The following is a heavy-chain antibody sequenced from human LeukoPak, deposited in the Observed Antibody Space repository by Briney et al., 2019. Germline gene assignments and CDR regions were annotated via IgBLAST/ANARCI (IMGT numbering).Heavy chain of an antibody. J-gene: IGHJ3*02. D-gene: IGHD2-21*02. Sequence: TGGSLRLSCAASGFTLRSFGMHWVRQAPGKGLEWVSSISSSSSYIYYADSVKGRFTISRDNAKNSLYLQMNSLRAEDTAVYYCASPLAYCGGDCGLDAFDIWGQGTMVTVSS. CDR1: GFTLRSFG. CDR2: ISSSSSYI. CDR3: ASPLAYCGGDCGLDAFDI. V-gene: IGHV3-21*01.